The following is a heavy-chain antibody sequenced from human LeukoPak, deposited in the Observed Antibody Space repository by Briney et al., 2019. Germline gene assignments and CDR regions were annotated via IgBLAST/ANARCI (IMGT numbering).Heavy chain of an antibody. CDR3: AKSRTGSSSYVYYYGLDV. J-gene: IGHJ6*02. V-gene: IGHV3-23*01. CDR2: ICDSGGIT. CDR1: GCTFSNYA. D-gene: IGHD6-13*01. Sequence: PGGSLRLSCAASGCTFSNYAMNWVRQAPGKGLEWVSVICDSGGITLYADAVKGRFTITRDNSKNKLYLQMNTLRAEDTAVYYCAKSRTGSSSYVYYYGLDVWGQGTTITVSS.